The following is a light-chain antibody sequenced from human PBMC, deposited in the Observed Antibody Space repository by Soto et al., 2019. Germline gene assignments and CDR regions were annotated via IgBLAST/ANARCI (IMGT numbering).Light chain of an antibody. CDR3: QQYNNWPPYT. J-gene: IGKJ2*01. Sequence: EIVLTQSPATLSLSPGERATLSCRASQSVNNNYLAWYQQKPGQAPRLLIYGASTRATGVPARFSGSGSGTDFTLTISSLQSEDYAVYYCQQYNNWPPYTFGQGTKVDIK. V-gene: IGKV3-15*01. CDR1: QSVNNN. CDR2: GAS.